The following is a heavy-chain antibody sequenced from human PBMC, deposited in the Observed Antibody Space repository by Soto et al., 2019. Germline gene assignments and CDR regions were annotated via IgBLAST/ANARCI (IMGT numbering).Heavy chain of an antibody. CDR3: AKDLIDYSNSYFDY. V-gene: IGHV3-23*01. J-gene: IGHJ4*02. Sequence: EVQLLESGGGLVQPGGSLRLSCATSGFSFSNYAMSWVRQAPGKGLEWVAAITSVGYTYYVESLKGRFTISRDNSKNTLYFQMNSLRAEDTAVYYCAKDLIDYSNSYFDYWGQGTPVTLSS. CDR1: GFSFSNYA. D-gene: IGHD4-4*01. CDR2: ITSVGYT.